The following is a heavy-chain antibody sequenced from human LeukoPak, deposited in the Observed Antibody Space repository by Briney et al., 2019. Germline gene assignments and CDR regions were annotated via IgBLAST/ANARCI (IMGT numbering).Heavy chain of an antibody. D-gene: IGHD6-13*01. Sequence: SETLSLTCAVYGGSFSGYYWSWIRPPPGKGLEWIGEINHSGSTNYNPSLKSRVTISVDTSKNQFSLKLSSVTAADTAVYYCARGQRYSSSWYGTLGYWGQGTLVTVSS. CDR3: ARGQRYSSSWYGTLGY. V-gene: IGHV4-34*01. CDR1: GGSFSGYY. J-gene: IGHJ4*02. CDR2: INHSGST.